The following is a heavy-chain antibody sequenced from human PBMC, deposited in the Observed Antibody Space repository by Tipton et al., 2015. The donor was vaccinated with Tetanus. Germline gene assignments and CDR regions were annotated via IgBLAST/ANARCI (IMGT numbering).Heavy chain of an antibody. CDR1: GDSISSRPYY. CDR3: ARHSSSWDDYYYYGLDV. CDR2: VSYSGTT. V-gene: IGHV4-39*01. D-gene: IGHD6-13*01. Sequence: GLVKPSETLSLTCIVSGDSISSRPYYWDWIRQPPGKGLEWIGSVSYSGTTIFNPSLKSRITISGDTSKNQFSLRLRSVTAADTGVYYCARHSSSWDDYYYYGLDVWGQGTTVTVSS. J-gene: IGHJ6*02.